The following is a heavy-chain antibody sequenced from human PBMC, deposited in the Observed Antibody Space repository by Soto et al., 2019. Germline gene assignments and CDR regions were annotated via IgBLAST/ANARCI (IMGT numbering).Heavy chain of an antibody. CDR3: ARQTDFYYYAMDV. CDR2: ISGYNGNT. V-gene: IGHV1-18*01. CDR1: GYTFTSFG. J-gene: IGHJ6*02. Sequence: ASVKVSCKASGYTFTSFGINWVRQAPGQGLEWMGWISGYNGNTNYAQNLQDRVTMTRDTSTSTAYMELRSLRSDDTAVYYCARQTDFYYYAMDVWGQGTTVTVSS.